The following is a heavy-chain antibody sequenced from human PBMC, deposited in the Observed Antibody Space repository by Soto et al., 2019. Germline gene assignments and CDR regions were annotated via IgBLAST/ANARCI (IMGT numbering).Heavy chain of an antibody. CDR2: VSGSGGTT. CDR1: GLTFSSSA. J-gene: IGHJ5*02. V-gene: IGHV3-23*01. Sequence: EVQLLDSGGGLVQPGVSLRLSCAASGLTFSSSAMSWVRQAAGKGLEWVSAVSGSGGTTYYADSVRGRFTISRDNSKNTLYLQINSLRAEDTAIYFCAICTVDTIVTSGWCHYLDPWGQGTLVTVSS. D-gene: IGHD6-19*01. CDR3: AICTVDTIVTSGWCHYLDP.